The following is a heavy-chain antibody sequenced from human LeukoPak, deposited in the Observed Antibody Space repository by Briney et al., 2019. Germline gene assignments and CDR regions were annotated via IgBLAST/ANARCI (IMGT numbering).Heavy chain of an antibody. CDR2: IYYSGST. V-gene: IGHV4-39*07. D-gene: IGHD4-17*01. CDR1: GGSISSSSYY. J-gene: IGHJ4*02. CDR3: ATHSVDY. Sequence: SETLSLTCTVSGGSISSSSYYWGWIRQPPGKGLEWIGSIYYSGSTYYNPSLKSRVTISEDTSKNQFSLKLSSVTASDTAVYYFATHSVDYWGQGTLVTVSS.